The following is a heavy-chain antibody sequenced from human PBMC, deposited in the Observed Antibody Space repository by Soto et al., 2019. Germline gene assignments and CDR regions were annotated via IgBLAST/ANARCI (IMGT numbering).Heavy chain of an antibody. CDR1: GGSISSGGYY. CDR2: IYYSGST. V-gene: IGHV4-61*08. CDR3: ARTKWNYPLSDNFDY. J-gene: IGHJ4*02. Sequence: SETLSLTCTVSGGSISSGGYYWSWIRQHPGKGLEWIGYIYYSGSTNYNPSLKSRVTISVDTSKNQFSLKLSSVTAADTAVYYCARTKWNYPLSDNFDYWGQGTLVTVSS. D-gene: IGHD1-7*01.